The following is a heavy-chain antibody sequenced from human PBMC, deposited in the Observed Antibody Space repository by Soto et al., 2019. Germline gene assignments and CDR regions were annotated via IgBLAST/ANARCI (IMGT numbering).Heavy chain of an antibody. CDR2: VNPSDGNT. J-gene: IGHJ4*02. V-gene: IGHV1-46*01. D-gene: IGHD1-26*01. Sequence: QVQLAQSGAEVKKPGASVKVSCQAFGYTFSSYYVHWVRQAPGQGLEWMGIVNPSDGNTNYAEQFQGRGTMTRDTSTSTVYMELSSLRSEDTAVYFCARDWGSSGSSYFDNWGQGTLVTVSS. CDR3: ARDWGSSGSSYFDN. CDR1: GYTFSSYY.